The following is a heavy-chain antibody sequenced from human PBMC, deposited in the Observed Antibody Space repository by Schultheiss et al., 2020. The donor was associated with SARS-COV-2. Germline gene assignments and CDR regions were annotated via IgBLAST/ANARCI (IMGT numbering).Heavy chain of an antibody. V-gene: IGHV3-21*01. CDR2: ITSTSLYI. CDR3: ATLGGGLTAANYYSDH. J-gene: IGHJ4*02. D-gene: IGHD2-21*02. Sequence: GESLKISCSDSGFTLSRYSMNWVRQAPGKGLEWVSSITSTSLYIYYADSVKGRFTISRDNAKNSLYLQMNSLRAEDTAVYYCATLGGGLTAANYYSDHWGQGTLVTVSS. CDR1: GFTLSRYS.